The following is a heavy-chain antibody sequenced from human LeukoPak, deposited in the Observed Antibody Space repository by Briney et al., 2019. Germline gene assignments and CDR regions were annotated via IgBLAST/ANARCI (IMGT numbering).Heavy chain of an antibody. J-gene: IGHJ4*02. V-gene: IGHV3-30-3*01. Sequence: GGSLRLSCAASGSTFSSYAMHWVRQAPGKGLEWVAVISYDGSNKYYADSVKGRFTISRDNSKNTLYLQMNSLRAEDTAVYYCARDPYLPYCGGDCSLFDYWGQGTLVTVSS. CDR1: GSTFSSYA. CDR2: ISYDGSNK. D-gene: IGHD2-21*02. CDR3: ARDPYLPYCGGDCSLFDY.